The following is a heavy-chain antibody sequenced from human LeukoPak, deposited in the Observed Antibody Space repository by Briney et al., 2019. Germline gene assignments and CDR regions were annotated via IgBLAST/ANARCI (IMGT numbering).Heavy chain of an antibody. D-gene: IGHD3-3*01. V-gene: IGHV4-59*01. J-gene: IGHJ6*02. CDR1: GGSISSYY. CDR2: IYYSGST. Sequence: MTSETLSLTCTVSGGSISSYYWSWIRQPPGKGLEWIGYIYYSGSTNYNPSLKSRVTISVDTSKNQFSLKLSSVTAADTAVYYCARSEFLEWFPYYYYGMDVWGQGTMVTVSS. CDR3: ARSEFLEWFPYYYYGMDV.